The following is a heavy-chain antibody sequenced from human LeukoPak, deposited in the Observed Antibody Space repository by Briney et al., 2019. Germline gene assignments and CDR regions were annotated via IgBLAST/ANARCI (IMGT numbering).Heavy chain of an antibody. CDR1: GFTFSSYA. J-gene: IGHJ3*02. D-gene: IGHD3-3*01. CDR3: AREHHITIFGVANAFDI. CDR2: ISYDGSNK. V-gene: IGHV3-30-3*01. Sequence: GGSLRLSCAASGFTFSSYAMHWVRQAPGKGLEWVAVISYDGSNKYYADSVKGRFTISRDNSKNTLYLQMNSLRAEDTAVYYCAREHHITIFGVANAFDIWGQGTMVTVSS.